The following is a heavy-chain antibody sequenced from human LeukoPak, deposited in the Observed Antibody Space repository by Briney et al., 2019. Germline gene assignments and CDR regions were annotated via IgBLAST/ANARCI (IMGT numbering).Heavy chain of an antibody. CDR3: AIVGCSGSDYFTDY. V-gene: IGHV4-39*01. CDR1: GGSISRSRCD. CDR2: IYNNGDT. Sequence: PSETLSLTCSVSGGSISRSRCDWGWSRQPPGKGLEWIGTIYNNGDTYYNPSLKSRLTISVDTSKNQFSLELTSVTAADTAVYYCAIVGCSGSDYFTDYWGQGTLVTVSS. D-gene: IGHD5-12*01. J-gene: IGHJ4*02.